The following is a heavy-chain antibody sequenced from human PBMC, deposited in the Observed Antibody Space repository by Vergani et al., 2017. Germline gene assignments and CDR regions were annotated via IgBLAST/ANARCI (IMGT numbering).Heavy chain of an antibody. V-gene: IGHV4-59*01. Sequence: QVQLQESGPGLVKPSETLSLTCTVSGGSISSYYWSWIRQPPGKGLEWIGYIYYSGSTNYNPSLKSRVTISVDTSKNQFSLKLSSVTAADTAVYYWARGNCGGDCYSSFYYYYYMDVWGKGTTVTVSS. CDR1: GGSISSYY. CDR3: ARGNCGGDCYSSFYYYYYMDV. J-gene: IGHJ6*03. CDR2: IYYSGST. D-gene: IGHD2-21*01.